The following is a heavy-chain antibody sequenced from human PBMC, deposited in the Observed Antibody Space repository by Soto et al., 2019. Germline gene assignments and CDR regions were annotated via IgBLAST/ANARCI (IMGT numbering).Heavy chain of an antibody. CDR3: ALDTTGDYVGPFDI. Sequence: EVQLLESGGGLVQPGGSLRLSCAASGFTFSNYAMSWVRQAPGKGLEWVSSVRRSADTTYYADSVKGRFTISRDNSKNTLYLQMSGLRVDDTAVYYCALDTTGDYVGPFDIWGQGTMVPVSS. V-gene: IGHV3-23*01. D-gene: IGHD4-17*01. CDR1: GFTFSNYA. CDR2: VRRSADTT. J-gene: IGHJ3*02.